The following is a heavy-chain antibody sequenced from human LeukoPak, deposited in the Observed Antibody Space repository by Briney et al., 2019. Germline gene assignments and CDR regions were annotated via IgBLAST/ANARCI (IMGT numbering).Heavy chain of an antibody. CDR3: ARSSIAAAGKGATWYFDL. D-gene: IGHD6-13*01. V-gene: IGHV4-59*01. CDR2: IYYSGST. Sequence: PSETLSLTCTVSGGSISSYYWSWIRQPPGKGLEWIGYIYYSGSTNYNPSLKSRVTISVDTSKNQFSLKLSSVTAADTAVYYCARSSIAAAGKGATWYFDLWGRGTLVTVSS. J-gene: IGHJ2*01. CDR1: GGSISSYY.